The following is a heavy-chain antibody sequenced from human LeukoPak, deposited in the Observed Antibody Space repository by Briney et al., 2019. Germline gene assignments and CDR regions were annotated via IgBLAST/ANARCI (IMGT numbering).Heavy chain of an antibody. Sequence: SGPTLVNPTQTLTLTCTFSGFSLRTSGVGVGWIRQPPGKALEWLALIYWNDDKRYSPSLKSRLSIAKDTSKNQVVLTMTNVDPVDTATYYCARVDTGMITVAFHYWGQGTLVTVSS. J-gene: IGHJ4*02. V-gene: IGHV2-5*01. CDR2: IYWNDDK. CDR3: ARVDTGMITVAFHY. CDR1: GFSLRTSGVG. D-gene: IGHD5-18*01.